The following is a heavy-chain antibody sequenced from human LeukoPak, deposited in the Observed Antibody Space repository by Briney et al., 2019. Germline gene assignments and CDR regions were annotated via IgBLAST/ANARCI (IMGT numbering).Heavy chain of an antibody. CDR2: INHSGST. Sequence: SETLSLTCAVYGGSFSGYYWSWIRQPPGKGLEWIGEINHSGSTNYNPSLKSRVTISVDTSKNQFSLKLSSVTAADTAVYYCARHRDYGDYGWYFDLWGRGTLVTVSS. V-gene: IGHV4-34*01. CDR3: ARHRDYGDYGWYFDL. CDR1: GGSFSGYY. D-gene: IGHD4-17*01. J-gene: IGHJ2*01.